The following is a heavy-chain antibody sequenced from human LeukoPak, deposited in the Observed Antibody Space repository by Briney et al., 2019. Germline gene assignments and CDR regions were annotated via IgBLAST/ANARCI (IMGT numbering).Heavy chain of an antibody. CDR3: TTDSAVYYYYDSSGSDFDY. D-gene: IGHD3-22*01. Sequence: PGGSLRLSCAASGFTFSNAWMNWVRQAPGKGLEWVGRIKSKTDGGTTDYAAPVKGRFTISRDDSKNTLYLQMNSLKTEDTAVYYCTTDSAVYYYYDSSGSDFDYWGQGTLVTVSS. J-gene: IGHJ4*02. V-gene: IGHV3-15*07. CDR2: IKSKTDGGTT. CDR1: GFTFSNAW.